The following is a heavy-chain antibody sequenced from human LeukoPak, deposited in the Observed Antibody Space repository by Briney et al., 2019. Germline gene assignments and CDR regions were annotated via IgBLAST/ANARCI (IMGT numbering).Heavy chain of an antibody. Sequence: GESLKISCKDSGYSITSYWIGWVRQMPGKGLEWMGIIYPGDSDTRYSPSFQGQVTISADKSISTAYLQWSSLKASDTATYYCARLNYDFWSGHPDYWGQGTLVTVSS. CDR3: ARLNYDFWSGHPDY. J-gene: IGHJ4*02. CDR2: IYPGDSDT. CDR1: GYSITSYW. D-gene: IGHD3-3*01. V-gene: IGHV5-51*01.